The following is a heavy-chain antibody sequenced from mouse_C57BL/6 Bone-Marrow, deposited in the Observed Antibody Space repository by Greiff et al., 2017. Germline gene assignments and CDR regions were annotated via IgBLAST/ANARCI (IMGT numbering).Heavy chain of an antibody. CDR2: IDPENGDT. Sequence: VQLQQSGAELVRPGASVKLSCTASGFNIKDDYMPWVKQRPEQGLEWIGWIDPENGDTEYASKFQGKATITADTSSNTAYLQLSSLTSEDTAVYYCTTPYGNYDAMDYWGQGTSVTVSS. V-gene: IGHV14-4*01. D-gene: IGHD2-1*01. CDR3: TTPYGNYDAMDY. CDR1: GFNIKDDY. J-gene: IGHJ4*01.